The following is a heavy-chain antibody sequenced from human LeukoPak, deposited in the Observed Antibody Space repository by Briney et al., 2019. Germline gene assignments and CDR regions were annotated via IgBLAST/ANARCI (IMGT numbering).Heavy chain of an antibody. Sequence: KPSETLSLTCTVSGGSISSSSYYWGWIRPPPGKGLEWIVTIYYTGNTYHNPSLKSRVTISIDTSKNQFALRLSSVTAADTAVYFCARASNYFDILYWGEGTMVTVSS. CDR1: GGSISSSSYY. V-gene: IGHV4-39*01. J-gene: IGHJ4*02. CDR3: ARASNYFDILY. D-gene: IGHD3-22*01. CDR2: IYYTGNT.